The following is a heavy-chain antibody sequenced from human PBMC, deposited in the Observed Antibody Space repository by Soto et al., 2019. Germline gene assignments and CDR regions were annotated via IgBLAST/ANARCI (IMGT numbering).Heavy chain of an antibody. J-gene: IGHJ6*03. CDR2: INPNSGGT. CDR3: ARGPMVYARRSYYYYYMDV. D-gene: IGHD2-8*01. Sequence: ASVKVSCKASGYTFTGYYMHWVRQAPGQGLEWMGWINPNSGGTNYAQKFQGWVTMTRDTSISTAYMELSRLRSDDTAVYYCARGPMVYARRSYYYYYMDVWGKGTTVTVSS. CDR1: GYTFTGYY. V-gene: IGHV1-2*04.